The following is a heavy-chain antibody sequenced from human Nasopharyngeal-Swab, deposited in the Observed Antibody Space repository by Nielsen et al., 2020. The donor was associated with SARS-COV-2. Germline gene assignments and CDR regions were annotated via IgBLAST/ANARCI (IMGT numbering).Heavy chain of an antibody. CDR2: IRSKANSYAT. V-gene: IGHV3-73*01. Sequence: GGLKISCAASGFTFSGSAMHWVRQASGKGLEWVGRIRSKANSYATAYAASVKGRFTISRDDSKNTAYLQMNSLKTEDTAVYYCTSSIAAAGSRYYYYYMDVWGKGTTVTVSS. CDR3: TSSIAAAGSRYYYYYMDV. J-gene: IGHJ6*03. D-gene: IGHD6-13*01. CDR1: GFTFSGSA.